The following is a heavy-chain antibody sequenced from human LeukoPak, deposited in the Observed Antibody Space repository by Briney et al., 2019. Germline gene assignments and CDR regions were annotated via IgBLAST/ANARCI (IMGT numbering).Heavy chain of an antibody. CDR2: ISSSGSTI. D-gene: IGHD6-13*01. CDR3: ARELLSYSSSWYDY. CDR1: GFTFDDYA. J-gene: IGHJ4*02. V-gene: IGHV3-48*03. Sequence: GGSLRLSCAASGFTFDDYAMHWVRQAPGKGLEWVSYISSSGSTIYYADSVKGRFTISRDNAKNSLYLQMNSLRAEDTAVYYCARELLSYSSSWYDYWGQGTLVTVSS.